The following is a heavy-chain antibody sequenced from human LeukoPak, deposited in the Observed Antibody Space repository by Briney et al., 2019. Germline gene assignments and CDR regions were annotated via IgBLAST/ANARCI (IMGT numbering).Heavy chain of an antibody. CDR2: ISQGESEK. Sequence: PGGSLRLSCAASGFTFSGYWMSWVRQAPGKGLEWVANISQGESEKYYVDSVKGRFTISRDNAKNSLSLQMNSLRAEDTAVYYCARLEIHGSGRGRYNNDYWGQGTLVTVSS. CDR1: GFTFSGYW. V-gene: IGHV3-7*01. J-gene: IGHJ4*02. D-gene: IGHD6-19*01. CDR3: ARLEIHGSGRGRYNNDY.